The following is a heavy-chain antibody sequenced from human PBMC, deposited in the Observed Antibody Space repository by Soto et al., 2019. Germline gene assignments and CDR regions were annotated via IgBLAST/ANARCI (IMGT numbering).Heavy chain of an antibody. Sequence: QVQLQESGPGLVKPSGTLSLTCAVSGGSISSSNWWSWVRQPPGKGLDWIGEIYHSGSTNYNPSLKRRVTISVDKSKNQFSLKLSSVTAADTAVYYCARCDYGGNSVWFDPWGQGTLVTVSS. J-gene: IGHJ5*02. D-gene: IGHD4-17*01. V-gene: IGHV4-4*02. CDR3: ARCDYGGNSVWFDP. CDR1: GGSISSSNW. CDR2: IYHSGST.